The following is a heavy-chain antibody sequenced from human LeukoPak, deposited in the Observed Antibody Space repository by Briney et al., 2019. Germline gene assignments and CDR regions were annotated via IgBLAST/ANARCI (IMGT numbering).Heavy chain of an antibody. Sequence: GSLRLSCAVSGFTFSSYVMSWVRQPPGKGLDWIGEINHSGTTNYNPSLRSRVTISVDKSKNHFSLKLSSVTAADTAMYYCARWYYDGSGYYYDFWGQGTLVTVSS. J-gene: IGHJ4*02. CDR3: ARWYYDGSGYYYDF. V-gene: IGHV4-4*02. CDR2: INHSGTT. D-gene: IGHD3-22*01. CDR1: GFTFSSYVM.